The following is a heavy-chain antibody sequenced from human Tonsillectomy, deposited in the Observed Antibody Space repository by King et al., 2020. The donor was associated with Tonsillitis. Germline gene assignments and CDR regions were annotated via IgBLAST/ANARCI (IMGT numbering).Heavy chain of an antibody. J-gene: IGHJ4*02. V-gene: IGHV3-30*18. Sequence: VQLVESGGGVVQPGRSLRLSCAASGFTFSSYGMHWVRQAPGKGLEWVAVISYDGSNKYYADSVKGRFTISRDNSKNTLYLQMNSLRAEDTAVYYCAKDWRGSCYFFDYWGQGTLVTVSS. CDR2: ISYDGSNK. D-gene: IGHD2-15*01. CDR3: AKDWRGSCYFFDY. CDR1: GFTFSSYG.